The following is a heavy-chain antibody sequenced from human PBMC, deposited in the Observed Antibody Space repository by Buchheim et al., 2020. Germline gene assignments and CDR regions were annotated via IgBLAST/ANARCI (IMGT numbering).Heavy chain of an antibody. Sequence: QVTLRESGPALVKPTQTLTLTCTFSGFSLSTSGMCVSWIRQPPGKALEWLALIDWDDDKYYSTSLKTRLTISKDPSKHQVVLTMTNMDPVDTATYYCARILTGIAVAGTGPYYFDYWGQGTL. CDR2: IDWDDDK. CDR1: GFSLSTSGMC. CDR3: ARILTGIAVAGTGPYYFDY. J-gene: IGHJ4*02. V-gene: IGHV2-70*01. D-gene: IGHD6-19*01.